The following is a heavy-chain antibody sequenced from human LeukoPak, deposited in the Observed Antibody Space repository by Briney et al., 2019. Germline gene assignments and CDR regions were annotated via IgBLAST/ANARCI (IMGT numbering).Heavy chain of an antibody. CDR3: AREVVVTPGHEDY. J-gene: IGHJ4*02. Sequence: ASVKVSCKASGYTFTGYYMHWVRQAPGQGLEWMGWINPNSGGTNYAQKFQGRVTMTRDTSTSTAYMELRSLRSDDTAVYYCAREVVVTPGHEDYWGQGTLVTVSS. D-gene: IGHD4-23*01. V-gene: IGHV1-2*02. CDR2: INPNSGGT. CDR1: GYTFTGYY.